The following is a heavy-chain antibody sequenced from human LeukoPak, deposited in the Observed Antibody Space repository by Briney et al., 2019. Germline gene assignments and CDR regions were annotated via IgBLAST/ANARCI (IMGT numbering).Heavy chain of an antibody. CDR2: ISGSATGHIT. V-gene: IGHV3-23*01. CDR1: GLPFSTYG. Sequence: GGSLRLSCAASGLPFSTYGMRWVRQSPGKGLEWVSAISGSATGHITNYADSVKGRFTISRDNDKNTLYLQMNSLRVEDTAVYYCANHRSAFEFWGHGTLVTVSS. CDR3: ANHRSAFEF. J-gene: IGHJ5*01.